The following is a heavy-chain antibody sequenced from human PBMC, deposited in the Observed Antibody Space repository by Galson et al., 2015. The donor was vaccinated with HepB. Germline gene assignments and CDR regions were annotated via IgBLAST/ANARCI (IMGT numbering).Heavy chain of an antibody. J-gene: IGHJ3*02. CDR1: GFTFGDYA. CDR3: RSSSSWYGEDDAFDI. V-gene: IGHV3-49*04. CDR2: IRSKAYGGTT. D-gene: IGHD6-13*01. Sequence: SLRLSCAASGFTFGDYAMSWVRQAPGKGLEWVGFIRSKAYGGTTEYAASVKGRFTISRDDSKSIAYLQMNSLKTEDTAVYYCRSSSSWYGEDDAFDIWGQGTMVTVSS.